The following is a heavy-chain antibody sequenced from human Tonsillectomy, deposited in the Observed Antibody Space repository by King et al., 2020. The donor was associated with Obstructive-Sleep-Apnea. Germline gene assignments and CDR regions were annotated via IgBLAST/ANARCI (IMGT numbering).Heavy chain of an antibody. V-gene: IGHV3-21*01. D-gene: IGHD5-18*01. CDR1: GFTFSSYS. CDR3: ARDSSYTATFDY. Sequence: VQLVESGGGLVKPGGSLRLSCAASGFTFSSYSMNWVRQAPGKGLEWVSSISSSSSYIYYAYSVKGRFTISRDNAKNSLYLQMNSLRAEDTAVYYCARDSSYTATFDYWGQGTLVTVSS. CDR2: ISSSSSYI. J-gene: IGHJ4*02.